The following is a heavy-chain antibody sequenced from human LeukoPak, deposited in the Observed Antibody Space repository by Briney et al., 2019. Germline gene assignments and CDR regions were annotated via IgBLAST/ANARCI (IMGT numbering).Heavy chain of an antibody. CDR2: INHSGST. V-gene: IGHV4-34*01. Sequence: SETLSLTCAVYGGSFSSYYWSWIRQPPGKGLEWIGEINHSGSTNYNPSLKSRVTISVDTSKNQFSLKLSSVTAADTAVYYCARARKYYYDSSGYFDYWGQGTLVTVSS. J-gene: IGHJ4*02. CDR3: ARARKYYYDSSGYFDY. CDR1: GGSFSSYY. D-gene: IGHD3-22*01.